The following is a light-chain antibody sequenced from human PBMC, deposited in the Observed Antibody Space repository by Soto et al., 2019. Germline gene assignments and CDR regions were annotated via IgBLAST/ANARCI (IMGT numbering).Light chain of an antibody. Sequence: ALTQPASVSGSPGQSITISCTGTSSDVGGYNYVSWYQQHPGKAPKLMIYEVSNRPSGVSNRFSGSKSGNTASLTISGLQAEDEADYYCTSYTSTSTGVFGGGTKLTVL. V-gene: IGLV2-14*01. CDR2: EVS. CDR3: TSYTSTSTGV. J-gene: IGLJ3*02. CDR1: SSDVGGYNY.